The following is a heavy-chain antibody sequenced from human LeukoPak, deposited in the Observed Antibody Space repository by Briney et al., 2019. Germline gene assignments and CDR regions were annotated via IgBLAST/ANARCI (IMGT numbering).Heavy chain of an antibody. D-gene: IGHD2/OR15-2a*01. CDR3: ARAARADCTSPTCHSWLAP. CDR1: GFTLSNSW. V-gene: IGHV3-74*01. J-gene: IGHJ5*02. Sequence: GSLRLSCAASGFTLSNSWIHWVRHAPGKGLVWVSRINSDGSTTTYADSVKGRFTISRDNAKNTLYLQMNSLRAEDTAVYYCARAARADCTSPTCHSWLAPWGQGTQVTVSS. CDR2: INSDGSTT.